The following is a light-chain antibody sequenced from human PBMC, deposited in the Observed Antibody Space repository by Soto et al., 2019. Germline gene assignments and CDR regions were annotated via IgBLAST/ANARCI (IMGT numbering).Light chain of an antibody. J-gene: IGKJ2*01. CDR2: VAS. Sequence: DIQMTQSPASLSASVRDRVTISCRASQNIDKFLNWYQQKPGKAPNLLINVASSLQSGVPSRFSGSGSGTHFTLSISNLQPEDFATYYCQQSYSSPYTFGQGTKLEI. CDR1: QNIDKF. V-gene: IGKV1-39*01. CDR3: QQSYSSPYT.